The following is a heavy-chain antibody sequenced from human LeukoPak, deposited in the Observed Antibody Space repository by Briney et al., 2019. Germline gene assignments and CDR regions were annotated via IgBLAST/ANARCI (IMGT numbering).Heavy chain of an antibody. CDR2: IYHSGST. CDR3: ARGQGAFDY. CDR1: GGSISNGGYY. V-gene: IGHV4-30-2*01. J-gene: IGHJ4*02. D-gene: IGHD3-16*01. Sequence: SQTLSLTCTVSGGSISNGGYYWSWIRQPPGKGLEWIGYIYHSGSTYYNPSLKSRVTISVDRSKNQFSLKLSSVTAADTAVYYCARGQGAFDYWGQGTLVTVSS.